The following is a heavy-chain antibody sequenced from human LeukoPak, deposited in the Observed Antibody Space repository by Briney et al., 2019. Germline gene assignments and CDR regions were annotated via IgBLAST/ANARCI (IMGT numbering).Heavy chain of an antibody. CDR1: GDSIRNYY. J-gene: IGHJ4*02. D-gene: IGHD2-2*01. V-gene: IGHV4-59*08. CDR3: ARHAAFAEYQSHLTHFDY. Sequence: PSVSLSLTCTVSGDSIRNYYWSWIRQPPGKGLEWIGYIPQSGRTNYSPSLKSRVTISVDTSKNQFSLKLTSVTAADTAVYYCARHAAFAEYQSHLTHFDYWGQGTLVTVSS. CDR2: IPQSGRT.